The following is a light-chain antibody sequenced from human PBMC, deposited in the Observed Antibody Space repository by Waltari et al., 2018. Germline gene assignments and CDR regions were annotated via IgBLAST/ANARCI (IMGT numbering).Light chain of an antibody. CDR2: DAS. J-gene: IGKJ4*01. CDR3: QQYGNWPPKLT. V-gene: IGKV3D-15*01. CDR1: QTIYSN. Sequence: EIVLTQSPATLSVSPGERATLSCRASQTIYSNLAWYQQKPGQAPRLLIYDASTGATGIPARFSGSVYGTEFTLTISSLQSEDSAVYYCQQYGNWPPKLTFGGGTKVEIK.